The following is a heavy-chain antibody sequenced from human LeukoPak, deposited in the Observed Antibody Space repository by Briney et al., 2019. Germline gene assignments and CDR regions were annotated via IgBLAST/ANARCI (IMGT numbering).Heavy chain of an antibody. CDR3: AREKDGSCYDY. V-gene: IGHV4-59*01. CDR2: IYYSGGT. CDR1: GGSISSYY. Sequence: SEALSLTCTVSGGSISSYYWSWIRQAPGKGLEWIGYIYYSGGTKYNASLERGVTIIVDTYKNQFSLKLSSVPAADTAVYYCAREKDGSCYDYWGQGTLVTVSS. J-gene: IGHJ4*02. D-gene: IGHD2-15*01.